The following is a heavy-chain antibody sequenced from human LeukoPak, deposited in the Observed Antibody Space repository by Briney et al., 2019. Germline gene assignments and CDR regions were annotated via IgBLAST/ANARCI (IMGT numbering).Heavy chain of an antibody. CDR3: AKGLAAAGYDY. Sequence: PGGSLRLSCAVSGFTFNSHAMSWVRQAPGKGLEWVSTISGGGGSTYYADSVKGRFTISRDNSKNTLYLQMNSLRAEDTAVYYCAKGLAAAGYDYWGQGTLVTVSS. J-gene: IGHJ4*02. D-gene: IGHD6-13*01. CDR2: ISGGGGST. V-gene: IGHV3-23*01. CDR1: GFTFNSHA.